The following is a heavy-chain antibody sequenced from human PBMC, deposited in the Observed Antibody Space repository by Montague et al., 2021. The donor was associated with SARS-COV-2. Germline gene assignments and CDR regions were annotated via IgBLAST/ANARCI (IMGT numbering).Heavy chain of an antibody. D-gene: IGHD2-2*01. CDR2: ISSSSTI. J-gene: IGHJ6*02. Sequence: SLRLSCAASGFTFSSYSMNWVRQAPGKGLEWVSYISSSSTIYYADSVKGRFTISRGNAKNSLYLQMNSLRDEDTAVYYCARDHYCSSTSCYRARYYYYGMDVWGQGTAVTVSS. V-gene: IGHV3-48*02. CDR3: ARDHYCSSTSCYRARYYYYGMDV. CDR1: GFTFSSYS.